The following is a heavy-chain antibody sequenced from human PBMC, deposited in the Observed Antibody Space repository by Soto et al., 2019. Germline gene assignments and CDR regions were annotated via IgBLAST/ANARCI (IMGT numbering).Heavy chain of an antibody. J-gene: IGHJ4*02. V-gene: IGHV3-48*03. D-gene: IGHD1-26*01. CDR1: GFTFSSYE. Sequence: PGGSLRLSCAASGFTFSSYEMNWVRQAPGKGLEWVSYISSSGSTIYYADSVKGRFTISRDNAKNSLYLQMNSLRAEDTAVYYCAKGDGRIVPHHFDYWGQGTLVTVSS. CDR2: ISSSGSTI. CDR3: AKGDGRIVPHHFDY.